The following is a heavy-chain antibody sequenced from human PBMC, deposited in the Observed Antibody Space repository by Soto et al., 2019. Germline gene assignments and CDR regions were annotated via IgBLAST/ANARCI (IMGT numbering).Heavy chain of an antibody. CDR2: ISGGST. Sequence: EVQLLESGGGLVQPGGSLRLSCAASGFTFSSYAIGWVRKAPGKGLEWVSTISGGSTYYADSVKGRFAISKDNSKNTLYLQMNRLRAEDTAVYYCAKPYCSTTSCYSAGYYYGVDVWGQGTTVTVSS. D-gene: IGHD2-2*01. V-gene: IGHV3-23*01. CDR3: AKPYCSTTSCYSAGYYYGVDV. J-gene: IGHJ6*02. CDR1: GFTFSSYA.